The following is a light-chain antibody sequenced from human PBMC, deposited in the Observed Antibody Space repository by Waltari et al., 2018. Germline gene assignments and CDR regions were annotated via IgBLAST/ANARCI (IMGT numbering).Light chain of an antibody. J-gene: IGKJ4*01. Sequence: IVLTQSPATLSLSPGERATLSCRASQSLSRYLAWYQQKPGQPPRLVIYDTSHRAAGIPPRFSGSGSGTDFTLTISSLEPEDSALYYCQQRSDWPLTFGGGTEVEI. V-gene: IGKV3-11*01. CDR3: QQRSDWPLT. CDR1: QSLSRY. CDR2: DTS.